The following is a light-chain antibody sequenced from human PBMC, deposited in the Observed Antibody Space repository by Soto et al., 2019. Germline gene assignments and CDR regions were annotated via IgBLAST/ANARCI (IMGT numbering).Light chain of an antibody. Sequence: EIVLTQSPGTLSLSPGERATLSCRASQSITNNYLAWYQQKPGRAHRLLIYGASSRATGIPDRFSGSGSGTDFTLTISRLEPEDFAVYYCQQYGSSPFTFGPGTKVGIK. CDR1: QSITNNY. J-gene: IGKJ3*01. CDR2: GAS. CDR3: QQYGSSPFT. V-gene: IGKV3-20*01.